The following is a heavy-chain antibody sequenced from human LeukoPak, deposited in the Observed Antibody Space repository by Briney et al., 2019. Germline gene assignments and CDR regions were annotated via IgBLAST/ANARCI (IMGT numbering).Heavy chain of an antibody. CDR3: ARDRSTSCCHYYYYYMDV. CDR1: GFTFSSYW. D-gene: IGHD2-2*01. CDR2: IKQDGSEK. Sequence: GGSLRLSCAASGFTFSSYWMSWVRQAPGKGLEWVAHIKQDGSEKYYVDSVKGRFTISRHNAKNSLYLQMNSLRAEDTAVYYCARDRSTSCCHYYYYYMDVWGKGTTVTVSS. V-gene: IGHV3-7*01. J-gene: IGHJ6*03.